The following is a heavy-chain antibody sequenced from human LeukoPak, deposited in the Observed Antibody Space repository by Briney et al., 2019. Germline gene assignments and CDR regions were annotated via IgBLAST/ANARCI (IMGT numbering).Heavy chain of an antibody. V-gene: IGHV1-46*01. J-gene: IGHJ4*02. Sequence: GASVKVSCKASGYTFTTYYMHWVRQAPGQGLEWMGMINPSGGTTSYAQQFQGRVTMTRDTSTSTVYMELSSLRSEDTAVYFCARDWGQQLGRDCFDYWGQGTLVTVPS. CDR3: ARDWGQQLGRDCFDY. CDR2: INPSGGTT. D-gene: IGHD6-13*01. CDR1: GYTFTTYY.